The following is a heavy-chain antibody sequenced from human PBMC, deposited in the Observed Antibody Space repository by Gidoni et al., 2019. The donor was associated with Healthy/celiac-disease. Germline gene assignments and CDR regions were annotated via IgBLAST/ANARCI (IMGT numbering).Heavy chain of an antibody. D-gene: IGHD1-7*01. V-gene: IGHV4-59*01. CDR2: IYYSGST. CDR3: ARDKRRDGRWNSSGDNWFDP. Sequence: IREPPGKGLEWIGYIYYSGSTNYNPSLKSRVTISVDTSKNQFSLKLSSVTAADTAVYYCARDKRRDGRWNSSGDNWFDPWGQGTLVTVSS. J-gene: IGHJ5*02.